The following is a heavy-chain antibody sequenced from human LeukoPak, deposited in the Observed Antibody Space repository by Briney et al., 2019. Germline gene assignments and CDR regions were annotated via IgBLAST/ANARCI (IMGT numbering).Heavy chain of an antibody. CDR2: ISISIGYT. CDR3: GTEWGSGWPCCFDY. J-gene: IGHJ4*02. D-gene: IGHD6-19*01. Sequence: VGSLRLSPAPSRFTFSTYIMNSGRHSPGKGLGWVSSISISIGYTYYADSVKGRFTISRDNAKNSLYLQMNSLRAEDTAGDYCGTEWGSGWPCCFDYWGQGTLVTVSS. CDR1: RFTFSTYI. V-gene: IGHV3-21*01.